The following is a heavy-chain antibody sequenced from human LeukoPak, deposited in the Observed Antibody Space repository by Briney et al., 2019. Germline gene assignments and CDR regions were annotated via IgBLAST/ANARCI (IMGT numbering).Heavy chain of an antibody. Sequence: GGSLRLSCAASGFTFRNNWMSWVRQAPGKGLEWVANIKQDGSDKNYVDSVKGRFTISRDNAKNSLYLQMNSLRAEDTAVYYCARGSSSDSLYYYYMDVWGKGTTVTVSS. D-gene: IGHD6-25*01. CDR2: IKQDGSDK. CDR3: ARGSSSDSLYYYYMDV. V-gene: IGHV3-7*01. J-gene: IGHJ6*03. CDR1: GFTFRNNW.